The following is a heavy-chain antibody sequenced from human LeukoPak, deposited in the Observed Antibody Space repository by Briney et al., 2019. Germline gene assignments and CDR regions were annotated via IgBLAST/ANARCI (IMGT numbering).Heavy chain of an antibody. V-gene: IGHV3-23*01. Sequence: PGGSLRLSCAASGFTFSSYAMSWVRQAPGKGLEWVSAISGSGGSTYYADSVKGRFTISRDNSKNTLYLQMNSLRAEDTAVYYCASHRTSSGWYPILAPPHFDYWGQGTLVTVSS. J-gene: IGHJ4*02. CDR1: GFTFSSYA. CDR3: ASHRTSSGWYPILAPPHFDY. CDR2: ISGSGGST. D-gene: IGHD6-19*01.